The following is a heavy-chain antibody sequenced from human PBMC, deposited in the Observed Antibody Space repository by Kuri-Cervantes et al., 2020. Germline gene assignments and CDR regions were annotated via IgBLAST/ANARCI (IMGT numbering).Heavy chain of an antibody. V-gene: IGHV3-15*01. D-gene: IGHD5-12*01. J-gene: IGHJ4*02. CDR2: IKSKTDGGTT. CDR1: GFTFSNAW. CDR3: ARMAYSGYDTFDY. Sequence: GESLKISCAASGFTFSNAWMSWVRQAPGKGLEWVGRIKSKTDGGTTDYAAPVKGRFTISRDDSKNTLYLQMNSLRAEDTAVYYCARMAYSGYDTFDYWGQGTLVTVSS.